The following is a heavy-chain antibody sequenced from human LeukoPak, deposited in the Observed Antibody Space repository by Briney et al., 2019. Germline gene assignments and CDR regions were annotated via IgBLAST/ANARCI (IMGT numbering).Heavy chain of an antibody. Sequence: SETLSLTCAVSGYSISSGYYWGWIRPPPGKGLEWIASKYHSGSTYYNPSLKSRVTISVDKSKNQFSLKLSSLTAADTAVYYCARDGSTGYFDYWGQGTLVTVSS. CDR2: KYHSGST. CDR3: ARDGSTGYFDY. D-gene: IGHD1-14*01. J-gene: IGHJ4*02. CDR1: GYSISSGYY. V-gene: IGHV4-38-2*02.